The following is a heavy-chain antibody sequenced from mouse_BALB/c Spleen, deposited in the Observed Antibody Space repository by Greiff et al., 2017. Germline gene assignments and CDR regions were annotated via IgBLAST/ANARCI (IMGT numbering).Heavy chain of an antibody. CDR2: IWGDGST. CDR3: ARDKRRYYYAMDY. J-gene: IGHJ4*01. CDR1: GFSLTGYG. Sequence: VMLVESGPGLVAPSQSLSITCTVSGFSLTGYGVNWVRQPPGKGLEWLGMIWGDGSTDYNSALKSRLSISKDNSKSQVFLKMNSLQTDDTARYYCARDKRRYYYAMDYWGQGTSVTVSS. V-gene: IGHV2-6-7*01.